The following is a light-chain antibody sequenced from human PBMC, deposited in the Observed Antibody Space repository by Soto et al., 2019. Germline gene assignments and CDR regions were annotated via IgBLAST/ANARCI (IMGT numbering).Light chain of an antibody. Sequence: QSALAQPASVSGSPGQSITISCTGTSSDVGSYNYVSWYQHHPGKAPRLMIYASSNRPSGVSHRFSGSRSGNTASLTISGLQAEDAADYYCSSYTSGSTINVFGTGTKVTV. J-gene: IGLJ1*01. V-gene: IGLV2-14*01. CDR3: SSYTSGSTINV. CDR1: SSDVGSYNY. CDR2: ASS.